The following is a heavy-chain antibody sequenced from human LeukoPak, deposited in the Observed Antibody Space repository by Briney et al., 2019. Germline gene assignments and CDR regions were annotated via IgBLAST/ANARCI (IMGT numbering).Heavy chain of an antibody. CDR3: AKDMGPLGTIWLDY. CDR2: ISGDGTGT. CDR1: GFTFDDYA. J-gene: IGHJ4*02. V-gene: IGHV3-43*02. D-gene: IGHD3-16*01. Sequence: GGSLRLSCAASGFTFDDYAMHWVRQVPGKSLEWVSLISGDGTGTYYTDSVKGRFTISRDNSKNSLPLQVNSLRTEDTALYYCAKDMGPLGTIWLDYWGQGTLVTVSS.